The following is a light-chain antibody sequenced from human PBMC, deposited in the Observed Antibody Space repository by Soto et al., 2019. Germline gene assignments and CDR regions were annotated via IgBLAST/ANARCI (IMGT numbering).Light chain of an antibody. Sequence: QSVLTQPASVSGSPGQSITISCTGSSSDIGAYNYVSWFHHYPGKAPKLIISEVSNRPSGVSNRFSGSKSGTAASLPISGLQTEDEADSFCSSFTDDWTQVFGNGTKGTVL. CDR1: SSDIGAYNY. CDR3: SSFTDDWTQV. J-gene: IGLJ1*01. V-gene: IGLV2-14*01. CDR2: EVS.